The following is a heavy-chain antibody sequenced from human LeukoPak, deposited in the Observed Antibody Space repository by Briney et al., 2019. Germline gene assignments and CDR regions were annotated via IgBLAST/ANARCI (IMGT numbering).Heavy chain of an antibody. CDR1: GGSISSGGYY. Sequence: PSETLSLTCTVSGGSISSGGYYWSWIRQHPGKGLEWIGYVYYSGSTYYNPSLKSRVTISVDTSKNQFSLKLSSVTAADTAVYYCARAYFDQANWFDPWGQGTLVTVSS. D-gene: IGHD3-9*01. J-gene: IGHJ5*02. CDR3: ARAYFDQANWFDP. V-gene: IGHV4-31*03. CDR2: VYYSGST.